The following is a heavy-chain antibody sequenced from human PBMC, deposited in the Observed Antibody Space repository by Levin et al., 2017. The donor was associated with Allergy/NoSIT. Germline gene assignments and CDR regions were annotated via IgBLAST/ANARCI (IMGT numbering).Heavy chain of an antibody. V-gene: IGHV3-30*18. CDR2: ISYDGSNK. CDR1: GFTFSSYG. J-gene: IGHJ4*02. Sequence: GESLKISCAASGFTFSSYGMHWVRQAPGKGLEWVAVISYDGSNKYYADSVKGRFTISRDNSKNTLYLQMNSLRAEDTAVYYCAKDKATMIVVVSQPLDYWGQGTLVTVSA. D-gene: IGHD3-22*01. CDR3: AKDKATMIVVVSQPLDY.